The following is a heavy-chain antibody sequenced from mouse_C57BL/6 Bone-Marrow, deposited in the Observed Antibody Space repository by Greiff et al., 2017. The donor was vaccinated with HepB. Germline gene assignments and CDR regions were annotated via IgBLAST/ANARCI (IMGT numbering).Heavy chain of an antibody. Sequence: QVQLKQSGAELARPGASVKLSCKASGYTFTSYGISWVKQRTGQGLEWIGEIYPRSGNTYYNEKFKGKATLTADKSSSTAYMELRSLTSEDSAVYFCARDGSLWWYFDVWGTGTTVTVSS. J-gene: IGHJ1*03. CDR1: GYTFTSYG. CDR2: IYPRSGNT. CDR3: ARDGSLWWYFDV. V-gene: IGHV1-81*01. D-gene: IGHD6-2*01.